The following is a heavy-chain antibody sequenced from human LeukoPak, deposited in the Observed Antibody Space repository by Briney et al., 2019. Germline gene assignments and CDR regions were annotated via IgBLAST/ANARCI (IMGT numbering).Heavy chain of an antibody. CDR1: GGSISRYY. CDR2: IYYSGGT. Sequence: SETLSLTCTVSGGSISRYYWSWIRQPPGKGLEWIGYIYYSGGTDYNPSLKSRVTISVDTSKNQFSLKLRSVTAADTAVYYCARHVTISGPYDASDIWGQGTMVTVSP. CDR3: ARHVTISGPYDASDI. D-gene: IGHD5-24*01. J-gene: IGHJ3*02. V-gene: IGHV4-59*08.